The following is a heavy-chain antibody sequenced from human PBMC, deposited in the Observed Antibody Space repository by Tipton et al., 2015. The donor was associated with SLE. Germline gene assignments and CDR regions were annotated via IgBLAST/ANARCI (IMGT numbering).Heavy chain of an antibody. CDR1: GGSISSNY. D-gene: IGHD5-18*01. Sequence: TLSLTCTVSGGSISSNYWTWIRQSPGKGLKWIGDIDYSGSTNYSPSLKSRVTISVDTSKNQFSLKLSSVTAADTAVYYCARSRGYSYGDGWIDPWGQGTLVTVSS. V-gene: IGHV4-59*01. CDR2: IDYSGST. J-gene: IGHJ5*02. CDR3: ARSRGYSYGDGWIDP.